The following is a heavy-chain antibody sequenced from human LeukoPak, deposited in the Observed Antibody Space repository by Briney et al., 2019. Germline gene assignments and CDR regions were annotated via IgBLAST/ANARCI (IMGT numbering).Heavy chain of an antibody. CDR2: ISSSSTTI. D-gene: IGHD7-27*01. CDR3: VRVDWGSFAFDF. CDR1: GFTFDDYV. J-gene: IGHJ3*01. Sequence: GGSLRLSCAASGFTFDDYVMHWVRQAPGKGLEWISYISSSSTTIYYRDSVKGRFTISRDNAKNSLYLQMNSLRDEDTAVFYCVRVDWGSFAFDFWGQGTMVTVSS. V-gene: IGHV3-48*02.